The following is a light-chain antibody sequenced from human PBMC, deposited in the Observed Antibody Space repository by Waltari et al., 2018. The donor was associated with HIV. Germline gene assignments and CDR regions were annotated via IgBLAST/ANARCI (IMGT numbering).Light chain of an antibody. CDR2: GNS. V-gene: IGLV1-40*01. J-gene: IGLJ3*02. CDR3: QSYDSSLSGSV. Sequence: QSVLTQPPSVSGAPGQRVTISCTGSSSNIGAGYGVHWYQQLPGTAPKLLIYGNSNRPSGVPDRFSGSKSGTSASLAITGLQAEYEADYYCQSYDSSLSGSVFGGGTKLTVL. CDR1: SSNIGAGYG.